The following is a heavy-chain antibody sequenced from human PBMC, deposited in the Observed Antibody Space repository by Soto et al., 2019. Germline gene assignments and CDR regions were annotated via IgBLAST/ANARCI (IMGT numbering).Heavy chain of an antibody. J-gene: IGHJ6*02. CDR3: ATDHQWLGDYYYGMDV. CDR2: FDPENGER. V-gene: IGHV1-24*01. CDR1: GYTLIELS. D-gene: IGHD6-19*01. Sequence: ASVKVSCKXSGYTLIELSMHWVRQAPGKGLEWMGRFDPENGERIYAQKFQGRVTMTEDTSTDTAYMELSSLRSEDTAVYYCATDHQWLGDYYYGMDVWGQGTTVTVSS.